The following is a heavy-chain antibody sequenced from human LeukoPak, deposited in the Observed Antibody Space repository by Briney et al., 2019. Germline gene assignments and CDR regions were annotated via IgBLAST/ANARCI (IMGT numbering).Heavy chain of an antibody. Sequence: SETLSLTCTVSGGSISSGGYYWSWIRQHPGKGLEWIGYIYYSGSTYYNPSLKSRVTISVDTSKNQFSLKLSSVTAADTAVYYCARVGTYGYRYYFDYWGQGTLATVSS. J-gene: IGHJ4*02. V-gene: IGHV4-31*03. D-gene: IGHD5-18*01. CDR2: IYYSGST. CDR3: ARVGTYGYRYYFDY. CDR1: GGSISSGGYY.